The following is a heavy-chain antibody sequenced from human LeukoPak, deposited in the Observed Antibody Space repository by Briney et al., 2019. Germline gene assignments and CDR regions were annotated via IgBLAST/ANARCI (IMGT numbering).Heavy chain of an antibody. Sequence: PSETLSLTCTVSGGSISHYFWSWLRQPPGKPLEWIGYIYYSGSTNYNPSLKSRLTISVDTSKDQFSLKLSSVTAADTAVYYCAKTVAGYWYFDLWGRGTLVTVSS. CDR3: AKTVAGYWYFDL. CDR1: GGSISHYF. V-gene: IGHV4-59*08. D-gene: IGHD6-19*01. CDR2: IYYSGST. J-gene: IGHJ2*01.